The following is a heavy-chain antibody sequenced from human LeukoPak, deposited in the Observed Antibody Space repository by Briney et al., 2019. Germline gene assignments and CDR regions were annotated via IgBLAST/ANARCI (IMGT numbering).Heavy chain of an antibody. Sequence: SVKVSCKASGGTFSSYAISWVRQAPGQGLEWMGGIIPIFGTANYAQKFQGRVTITTDESTSTAYMELSRLRSDDTAVYYCARDVMTTGGNWFDPWGQGTLVTVSS. D-gene: IGHD4-11*01. CDR1: GGTFSSYA. CDR3: ARDVMTTGGNWFDP. J-gene: IGHJ5*02. CDR2: IIPIFGTA. V-gene: IGHV1-69*05.